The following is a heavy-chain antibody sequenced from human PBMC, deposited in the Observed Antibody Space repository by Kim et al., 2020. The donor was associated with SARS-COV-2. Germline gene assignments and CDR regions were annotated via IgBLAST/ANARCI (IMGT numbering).Heavy chain of an antibody. V-gene: IGHV4-4*02. CDR1: GGSICSSNW. J-gene: IGHJ4*02. CDR3: ARLNITMIVVVFDY. CDR2: IYHSGST. D-gene: IGHD3-22*01. Sequence: SETLSLTCAVSGGSICSSNWWSWVRQPPGKGLEWIGEIYHSGSTNYNPSLKSRVTISVDKSKNQFSLKLSSVTAADTAVYYCARLNITMIVVVFDYWGQGTLVTVSS.